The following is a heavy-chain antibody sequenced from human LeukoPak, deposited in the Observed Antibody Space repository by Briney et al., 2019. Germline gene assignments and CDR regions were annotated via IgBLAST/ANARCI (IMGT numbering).Heavy chain of an antibody. Sequence: GGSLRLSCVASGFTFSDYYMSWIRQAPGKGLEWVSYIRSSGTTIHYADSVKGRFTISRDNAKNSLYLQMNSLRAEDTAVYYCARQIVLMVYAIPSFGFGYWGQGTLVTVSS. CDR3: ARQIVLMVYAIPSFGFGY. CDR2: IRSSGTTI. D-gene: IGHD2-8*01. CDR1: GFTFSDYY. J-gene: IGHJ4*02. V-gene: IGHV3-11*04.